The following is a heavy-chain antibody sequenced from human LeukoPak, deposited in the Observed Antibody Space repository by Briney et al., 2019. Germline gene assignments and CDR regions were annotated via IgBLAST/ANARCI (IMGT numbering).Heavy chain of an antibody. Sequence: SETLSLTRTVSGGSPRRSSSYWGCTRQPPGKGREWLGSLYYSGSAYHKPSLRSRVTISVDTSTNQFSLRLSSVTAADTAVYYCAIHLRTRYYYYDMDVWGKGTTVTVSS. D-gene: IGHD3/OR15-3a*01. V-gene: IGHV4-39*01. J-gene: IGHJ6*03. CDR1: GGSPRRSSSY. CDR2: LYYSGSA. CDR3: AIHLRTRYYYYDMDV.